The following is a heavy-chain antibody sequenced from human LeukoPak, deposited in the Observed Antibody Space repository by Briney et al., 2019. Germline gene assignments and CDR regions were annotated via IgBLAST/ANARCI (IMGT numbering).Heavy chain of an antibody. CDR2: ISWNSGSI. CDR3: AKDSRRYCSGGSCYSGLDY. J-gene: IGHJ4*02. D-gene: IGHD2-15*01. Sequence: GGSLRLSCAASGFTFDDYAMHWVRQAPGKGLEWVSGISWNSGSIGYADSVKGRFTISRDNAKNSLYLQMNSLRAEDMALYYCAKDSRRYCSGGSCYSGLDYWGQRTLVTVSS. V-gene: IGHV3-9*03. CDR1: GFTFDDYA.